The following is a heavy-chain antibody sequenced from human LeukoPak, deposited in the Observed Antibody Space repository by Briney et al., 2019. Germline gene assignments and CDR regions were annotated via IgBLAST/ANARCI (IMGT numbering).Heavy chain of an antibody. D-gene: IGHD2-15*01. Sequence: GGSLRLSCAASGFTVGSYAMSWVRQAPGKGLEWGSAISGSGGSTYYADSVKGRFTISRDNFKNTLYLQMNSLRAEDTAVYYCAKMDRGWPPSYFDYWGQGTLVTVSS. CDR2: ISGSGGST. CDR1: GFTVGSYA. J-gene: IGHJ4*02. V-gene: IGHV3-23*01. CDR3: AKMDRGWPPSYFDY.